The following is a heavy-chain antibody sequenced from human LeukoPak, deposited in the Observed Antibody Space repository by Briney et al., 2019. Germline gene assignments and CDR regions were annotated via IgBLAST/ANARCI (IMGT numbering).Heavy chain of an antibody. Sequence: GGSLRLSCAASGFTFSSYSMNWVRQAPGKGLEWVSSISSSSSYTYYADSVKGRFTISRDNAKNSLYLQMNSLRAEDTAVYYCARDGYFDWSDYFDYWGQGTLVTVSS. V-gene: IGHV3-21*01. CDR3: ARDGYFDWSDYFDY. J-gene: IGHJ4*02. CDR2: ISSSSSYT. CDR1: GFTFSSYS. D-gene: IGHD3-9*01.